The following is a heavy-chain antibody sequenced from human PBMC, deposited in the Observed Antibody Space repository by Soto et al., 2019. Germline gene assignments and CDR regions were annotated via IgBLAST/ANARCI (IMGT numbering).Heavy chain of an antibody. V-gene: IGHV3-23*01. CDR1: GFTFSSYA. Sequence: GGSLRLSCAASGFTFSSYAMSWVRQAPGKGLEWVSAISGSGGSTYYADSVKGRFTISRDNSKNTLYLQMNSLRAEDTAVYYCAKGRAAAGKKHLYYFDYWGQGTLVTVSS. CDR2: ISGSGGST. CDR3: AKGRAAAGKKHLYYFDY. J-gene: IGHJ4*02. D-gene: IGHD6-13*01.